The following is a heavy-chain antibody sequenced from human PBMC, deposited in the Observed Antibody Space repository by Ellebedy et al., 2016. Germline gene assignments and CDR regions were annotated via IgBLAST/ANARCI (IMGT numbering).Heavy chain of an antibody. CDR3: ARHDFDCSGGSCYLHYYYYGMDV. Sequence: GESLKISCKGSGYSFTSYWISWVRQMPGKGLEWMGRIDPSDSYTNYSPSFQGHVTISADKSISTAYLQWSSLKASDTAMYYCARHDFDCSGGSCYLHYYYYGMDVWGQGTTVTVSS. CDR1: GYSFTSYW. J-gene: IGHJ6*02. V-gene: IGHV5-10-1*01. D-gene: IGHD2-15*01. CDR2: IDPSDSYT.